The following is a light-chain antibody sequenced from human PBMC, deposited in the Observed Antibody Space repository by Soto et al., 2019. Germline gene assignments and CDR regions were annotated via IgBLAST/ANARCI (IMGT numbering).Light chain of an antibody. CDR3: CSSAGDTLVV. Sequence: QSVLTQPASVSGSPGQSITISCTGTSSDVGSYNTVSWYQQHPGKAPKLMIFEDTERPSGVSHRFSASKSGNTAYLSISGLQAEDEAYYYCCSSAGDTLVVFGGGTKVPVL. V-gene: IGLV2-23*01. CDR2: EDT. J-gene: IGLJ2*01. CDR1: SSDVGSYNT.